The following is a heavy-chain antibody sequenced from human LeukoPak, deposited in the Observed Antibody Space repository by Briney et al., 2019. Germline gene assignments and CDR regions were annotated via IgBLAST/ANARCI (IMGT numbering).Heavy chain of an antibody. J-gene: IGHJ4*02. V-gene: IGHV4-31*03. D-gene: IGHD4-11*01. CDR2: IYYSGST. CDR3: ARILITTVTTYYFDY. Sequence: SETLSLTCTVSGGSISSGGYYWSWIRQHPGKGLEWIGYIYYSGSTYYNPSLKSRVTISVDTSKNQFSLKLSSVTAADTAVYYCARILITTVTTYYFDYWGQGTLVTVSS. CDR1: GGSISSGGYY.